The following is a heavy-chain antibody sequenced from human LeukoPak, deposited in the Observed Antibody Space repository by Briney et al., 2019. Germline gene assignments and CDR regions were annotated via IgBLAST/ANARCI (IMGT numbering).Heavy chain of an antibody. CDR1: GGSFSGYY. CDR2: ISHSGST. CDR3: ARPGYCRGGSCYQSNWFDP. Sequence: SETLSLTCAVYGGSFSGYYWSWLRQPPGKGLEWIGEISHSGSTNYNPSLKSRVTISVDTSKNQYSLKLSSVTAADTAVYYCARPGYCRGGSCYQSNWFDPWGQGTLVTVSS. J-gene: IGHJ5*02. V-gene: IGHV4-34*01. D-gene: IGHD2-15*01.